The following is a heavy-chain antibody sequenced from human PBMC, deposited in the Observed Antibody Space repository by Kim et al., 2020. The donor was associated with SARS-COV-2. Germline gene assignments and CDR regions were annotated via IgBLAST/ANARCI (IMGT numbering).Heavy chain of an antibody. Sequence: SETLSLTCTVSGGSISSGSYYWSWIRQPAGKGLEWIGRIYTSGSTNYNPSLKSRVTISVDTSKNQFSLKLSSVTAADTAVYYCARESGSGVPGYCSGGSCYREDGMDVWGQGTTVTVSS. D-gene: IGHD2-15*01. V-gene: IGHV4-61*02. CDR1: GGSISSGSYY. CDR2: IYTSGST. CDR3: ARESGSGVPGYCSGGSCYREDGMDV. J-gene: IGHJ6*02.